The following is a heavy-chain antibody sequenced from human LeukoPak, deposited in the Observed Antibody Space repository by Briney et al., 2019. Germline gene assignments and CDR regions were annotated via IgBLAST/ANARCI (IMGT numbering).Heavy chain of an antibody. V-gene: IGHV3-23*01. CDR1: GFTFSSYA. D-gene: IGHD5-18*01. CDR2: ISGSGGST. J-gene: IGHJ4*02. CDR3: AKTWIQLWLYFDY. Sequence: GGSLRLSCAASGFTFSSYAMSWVRQAPGKRLEWVSAISGSGGSTYYADSVKGRFTISRDNSKNTLYLQMNSLRAEDTAVYYCAKTWIQLWLYFDYGGQGTLVTVSS.